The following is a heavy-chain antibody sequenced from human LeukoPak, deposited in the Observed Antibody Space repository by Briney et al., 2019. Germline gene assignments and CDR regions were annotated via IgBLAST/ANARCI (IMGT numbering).Heavy chain of an antibody. V-gene: IGHV3-23*01. J-gene: IGHJ4*02. D-gene: IGHD3-10*01. Sequence: GGSLRLSCAASGFTFNTYGMTWVRQAPGKGLGWVSSISGSSGTTYYAESVKGRFTISRDNSKSTLYLQMYILRVEDTATYFCARGDSGSFPYWGQGTLATVSS. CDR1: GFTFNTYG. CDR2: ISGSSGTT. CDR3: ARGDSGSFPY.